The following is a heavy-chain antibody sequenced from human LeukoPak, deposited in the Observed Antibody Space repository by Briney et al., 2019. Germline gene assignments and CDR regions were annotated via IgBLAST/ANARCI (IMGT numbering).Heavy chain of an antibody. V-gene: IGHV1-2*02. CDR3: ARGGARLEVISIPGMDY. D-gene: IGHD3-22*01. J-gene: IGHJ4*02. CDR2: INPNSGGT. CDR1: GYTFTGYY. Sequence: VASVKVSCKASGYTFTGYYMHWVRQAPGQGLEWMGWINPNSGGTNYAQKFQGRVTMTRDTSISTAYMELSRLRSDDTAVYYCARGGARLEVISIPGMDYWGQGTLVTVSS.